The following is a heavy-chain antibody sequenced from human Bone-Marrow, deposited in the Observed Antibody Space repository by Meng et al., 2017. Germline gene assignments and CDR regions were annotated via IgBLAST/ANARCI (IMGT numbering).Heavy chain of an antibody. Sequence: GESLKISCAASGFTFSISHMHWVRQAPGKGLEWVALISADGTNRNCADSVKGRFTISRDNSKNTLYLQMNSLRAEDTAVYYCARDLGTMVRGVVYYYYYYGMDVWGQGTTVTVSS. V-gene: IGHV3-33*08. D-gene: IGHD3-10*01. J-gene: IGHJ6*02. CDR3: ARDLGTMVRGVVYYYYYYGMDV. CDR2: ISADGTNR. CDR1: GFTFSISH.